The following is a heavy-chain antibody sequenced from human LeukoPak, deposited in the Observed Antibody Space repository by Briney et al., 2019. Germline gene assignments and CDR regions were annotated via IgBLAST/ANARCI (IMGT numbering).Heavy chain of an antibody. Sequence: SETLSLTCTASGGSISSYYLSWVRQPPGKGLEWIAYIYISGSNNYYPSFRSGSTISVETSSNQFFLKLSAVPVACTPVYYCARVMVRGGAFDIWGQGTMVTVSS. CDR1: GGSISSYY. V-gene: IGHV4-59*01. CDR3: ARVMVRGGAFDI. D-gene: IGHD3-10*01. CDR2: IYISGSN. J-gene: IGHJ3*02.